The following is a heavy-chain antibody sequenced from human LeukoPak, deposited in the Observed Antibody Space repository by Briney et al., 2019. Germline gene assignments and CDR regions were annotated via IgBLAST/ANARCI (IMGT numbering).Heavy chain of an antibody. Sequence: QLGGSLRLSCAASGFTFSTYSMNWVRQAPGKGLEWVSYISSSSTTIYYADSVKGRFTISRDNAKNSLYLQMNNLRDEDTAVYYRARAHPAAITAWGQGALVTVSS. CDR2: ISSSSTTI. CDR1: GFTFSTYS. D-gene: IGHD2-2*02. CDR3: ARAHPAAITA. V-gene: IGHV3-48*02. J-gene: IGHJ5*02.